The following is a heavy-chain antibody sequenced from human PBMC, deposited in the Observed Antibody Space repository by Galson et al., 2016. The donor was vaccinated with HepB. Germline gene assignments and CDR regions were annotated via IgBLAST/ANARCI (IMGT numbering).Heavy chain of an antibody. CDR1: GDSVSSNSAT. CDR2: TYYRSKLYT. J-gene: IGHJ5*02. V-gene: IGHV6-1*01. CDR3: ARAGSRGGYDH. D-gene: IGHD3-10*01. Sequence: CAISGDSVSSNSATWSWIRQSPSRGLEWLGRTYYRSKLYTDYAISVKSRITIYPDTSKNQFSLQLNSVTPEDTAVYYCARAGSRGGYDHWGQGTLLTVSS.